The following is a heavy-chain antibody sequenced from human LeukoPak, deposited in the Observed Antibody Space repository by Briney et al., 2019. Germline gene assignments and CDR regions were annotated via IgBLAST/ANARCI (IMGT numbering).Heavy chain of an antibody. Sequence: GGSLRLSCEVSGFTFSAYGIHWVRQSPGKGLEGVAFVRYDGRDKFYADSVKGRFIVSKDNSRTTLQLQMNSLRSEDTAVYFCARGGARDIWYFAYWGQGIRVTVSS. J-gene: IGHJ4*02. V-gene: IGHV3-30*02. CDR2: VRYDGRDK. CDR1: GFTFSAYG. CDR3: ARGGARDIWYFAY. D-gene: IGHD2-21*01.